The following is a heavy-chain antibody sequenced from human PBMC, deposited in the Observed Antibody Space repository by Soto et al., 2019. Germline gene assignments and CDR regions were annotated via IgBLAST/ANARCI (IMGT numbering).Heavy chain of an antibody. CDR1: GGSISSGDDF. CDR3: ARDRAKWKDYYYYGMDV. V-gene: IGHV4-30-4*01. D-gene: IGHD1-20*01. CDR2: IYYSGST. Sequence: PSETLPLTCTVSGGSISSGDDFWTWIRQPPGKGLEWIGYIYYSGSTYYNPSLKSRLTMSVDTSKNQFSLKLSSVTAADTAVYYCARDRAKWKDYYYYGMDVWGQGTTVTVSS. J-gene: IGHJ6*02.